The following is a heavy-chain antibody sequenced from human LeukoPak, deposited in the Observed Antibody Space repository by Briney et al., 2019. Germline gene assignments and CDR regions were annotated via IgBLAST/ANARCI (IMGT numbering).Heavy chain of an antibody. D-gene: IGHD1-26*01. Sequence: SETLTLTCTVSGGSITSYHYSWIRQPPGKXLEWIGYIYYSGSTNYNPSLTSRVTISVDTSKNQFSLKLSSVTAADTAVYYCARGGSGTYYHYWGQGTLVTVSA. V-gene: IGHV4-59*01. CDR2: IYYSGST. CDR3: ARGGSGTYYHY. CDR1: GGSITSYH. J-gene: IGHJ4*02.